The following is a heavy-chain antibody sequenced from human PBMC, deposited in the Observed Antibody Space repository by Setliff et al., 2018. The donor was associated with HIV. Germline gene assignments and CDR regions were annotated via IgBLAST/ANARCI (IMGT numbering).Heavy chain of an antibody. D-gene: IGHD1-26*01. Sequence: ASVKVSCKASGYTFTGYYMHWVRQAPGQGLEWMGRINPNSGGTKYGQKSQGRVTMTRDTSISTAYMELSRLGSDDTAVYYCARGTRVGANDAFDVWGQGTMVTVSS. CDR3: ARGTRVGANDAFDV. J-gene: IGHJ3*01. V-gene: IGHV1-2*06. CDR1: GYTFTGYY. CDR2: INPNSGGT.